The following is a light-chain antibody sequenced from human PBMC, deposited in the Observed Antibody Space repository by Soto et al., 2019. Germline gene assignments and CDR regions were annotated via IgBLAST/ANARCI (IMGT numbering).Light chain of an antibody. J-gene: IGLJ2*01. CDR2: EVS. Sequence: QSVLTQPPSASGSPGQSVTISCTGTSSDVGGYNYVSWYQQHPGKAPKVMIYEVSKRPSGVPDRFSGSKSGNTASLTVSGLQGEDEADYYCSSYAGSNSVVFGGGTKLTVL. V-gene: IGLV2-8*01. CDR1: SSDVGGYNY. CDR3: SSYAGSNSVV.